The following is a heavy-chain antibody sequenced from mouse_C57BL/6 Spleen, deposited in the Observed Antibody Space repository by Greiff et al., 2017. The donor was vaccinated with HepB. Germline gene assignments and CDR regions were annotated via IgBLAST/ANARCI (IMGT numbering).Heavy chain of an antibody. V-gene: IGHV1-82*01. Sequence: VMLVESGPELVKPGASVKISCKASGYAFSSSWMNWVKQRPGKGLEWIGRIYPGDGDTNYNGKFKGKATLTADKSSSTAYMQLSSLTSEDSAVYFCARGGSNSAWFAYWGQGTLVTVSA. CDR1: GYAFSSSW. CDR3: ARGGSNSAWFAY. D-gene: IGHD2-5*01. J-gene: IGHJ3*01. CDR2: IYPGDGDT.